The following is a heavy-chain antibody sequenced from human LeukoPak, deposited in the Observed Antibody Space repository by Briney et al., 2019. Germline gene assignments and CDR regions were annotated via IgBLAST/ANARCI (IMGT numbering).Heavy chain of an antibody. CDR2: IYWNDDK. J-gene: IGHJ4*02. Sequence: SGPTLVNPTQTLTLTCTFSGFSLSTSGVGVGWIRQPPGKALEWLALIYWNDDKRYSPSLKSRLTITKDTSKNQVVLTMTNMDPVDTVTYYCAHEGYYQGYFDYWGQGTLVTVSS. CDR3: AHEGYYQGYFDY. CDR1: GFSLSTSGVG. D-gene: IGHD3-22*01. V-gene: IGHV2-5*01.